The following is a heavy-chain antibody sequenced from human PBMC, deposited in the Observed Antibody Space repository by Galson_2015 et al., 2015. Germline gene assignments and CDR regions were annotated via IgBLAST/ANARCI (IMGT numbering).Heavy chain of an antibody. V-gene: IGHV3-15*01. CDR3: ILLGNSSCRY. CDR1: GFTFSNAW. CDR2: IKRKIDGGTK. D-gene: IGHD3-22*01. J-gene: IGHJ4*02. Sequence: TLRLSCEASGFTFSNAWMRWVRQARGKGLEWVGSIKRKIDGGTKDYAAPVKGRFTISRDDSKNTFYQQMNNLKTKDTAVYYCILLGNSSCRYWGQGTLVTVSS.